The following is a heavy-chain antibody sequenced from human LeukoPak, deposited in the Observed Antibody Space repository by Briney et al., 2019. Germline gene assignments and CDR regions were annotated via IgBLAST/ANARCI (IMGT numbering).Heavy chain of an antibody. D-gene: IGHD6-13*01. CDR3: ARWVSSNRNWFDP. Sequence: SETLSLTCAVSGYSISHGYYWGWVRQPPGKGLEWIGVVYHTGNAYYNPSLKSRVTTSVDTSNNQFSPRVTSVTAADTAVYYCARWVSSNRNWFDPWGQGTLVIVSS. CDR2: VYHTGNA. CDR1: GYSISHGYY. J-gene: IGHJ5*02. V-gene: IGHV4-38-2*01.